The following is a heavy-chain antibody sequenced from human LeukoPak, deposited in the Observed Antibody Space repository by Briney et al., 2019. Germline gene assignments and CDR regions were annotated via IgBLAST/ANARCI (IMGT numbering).Heavy chain of an antibody. CDR2: IYYSGST. D-gene: IGHD3-10*01. Sequence: SETLSLTCTVSGGSISSSSYYWGWIRQPPGKGLEWIGSIYYSGSTYYNSSLKSRVTISVDTSKNQFSLKLNSVTAADTAVYYCARAVELLAWFDRWGQRTLVTVSS. CDR3: ARAVELLAWFDR. J-gene: IGHJ5*02. CDR1: GGSISSSSYY. V-gene: IGHV4-39*07.